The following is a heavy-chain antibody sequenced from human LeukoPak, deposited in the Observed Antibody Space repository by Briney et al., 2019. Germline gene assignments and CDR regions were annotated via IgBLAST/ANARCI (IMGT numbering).Heavy chain of an antibody. CDR3: ARDGRCGGDCYAS. D-gene: IGHD2-21*02. J-gene: IGHJ4*02. Sequence: SGGSLRLSCAASGFSFSSYTMNWVRQAPGKGLEWVSIISSSSSYIYYADSVKGRFTISRDNAKNALYLQMNSLRVEDTAVYYCARDGRCGGDCYASWGQGTLVTVSS. CDR1: GFSFSSYT. V-gene: IGHV3-21*01. CDR2: ISSSSSYI.